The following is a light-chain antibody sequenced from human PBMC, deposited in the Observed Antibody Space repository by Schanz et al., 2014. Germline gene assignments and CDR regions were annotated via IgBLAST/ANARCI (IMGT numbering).Light chain of an antibody. J-gene: IGKJ3*01. CDR2: GAS. CDR1: QSIISRD. CDR3: QQYGNSPFT. Sequence: ETVLTQSPGTLSLSPGERATLSCRASQSIISRDLAWYQQKPGQAPNVLIYGASRRATGIPDRFSGSGSGTDFTLTISRLEPEDFAVYSCQQYGNSPFTFGPGTKVDIK. V-gene: IGKV3-20*01.